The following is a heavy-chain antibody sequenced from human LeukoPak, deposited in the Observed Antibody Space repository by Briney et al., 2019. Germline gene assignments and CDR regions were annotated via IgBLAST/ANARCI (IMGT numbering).Heavy chain of an antibody. D-gene: IGHD5-12*01. Sequence: SETLSLTCTVSGGSISSSSYYWGWIRQPPGKGLEWIGSIYYSGSTYYNPSLKSRVTISVDTSKNQFSLKLSSVTGADTAVYYCARNGYSGYDFDYWGQGTLVTVSS. CDR3: ARNGYSGYDFDY. CDR1: GGSISSSSYY. V-gene: IGHV4-39*07. CDR2: IYYSGST. J-gene: IGHJ4*02.